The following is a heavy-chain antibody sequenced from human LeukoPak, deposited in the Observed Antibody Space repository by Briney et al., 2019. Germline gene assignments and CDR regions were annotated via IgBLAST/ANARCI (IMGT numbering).Heavy chain of an antibody. Sequence: SETLSLTCTVSGGSISSYYWSWIRQPPGKGLEWIGYIYYGGSTDYNPSLKSRVTMSVDTSKNQFSLKLSSVTAADTAVYYCARGYSNSFNYWGQGTLVTVSS. CDR3: ARGYSNSFNY. V-gene: IGHV4-59*01. CDR2: IYYGGST. CDR1: GGSISSYY. D-gene: IGHD6-6*01. J-gene: IGHJ4*02.